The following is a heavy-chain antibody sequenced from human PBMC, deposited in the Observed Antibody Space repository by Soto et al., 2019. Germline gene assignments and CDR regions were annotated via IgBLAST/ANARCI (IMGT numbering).Heavy chain of an antibody. J-gene: IGHJ4*02. CDR1: GYTFTGYY. CDR3: ARGGGKYYDSSGSPLGAFDY. D-gene: IGHD3-22*01. CDR2: INPNSGGT. Sequence: GASVKVSCKASGYTFTGYYMHWVRQAPGQGLEWMGWINPNSGGTNYAQKFQGWVTMTRDTSISTAYMELSRLRSDDTAVYYCARGGGKYYDSSGSPLGAFDYWGQGTLVTVS. V-gene: IGHV1-2*04.